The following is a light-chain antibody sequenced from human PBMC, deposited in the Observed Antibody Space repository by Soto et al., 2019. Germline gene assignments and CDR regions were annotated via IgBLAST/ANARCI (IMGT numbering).Light chain of an antibody. V-gene: IGKV1-5*03. CDR1: QTVSSW. Sequence: DIQMTQFPSTLSASIGDRVTITCRASQTVSSWLAWYQQKPGKAPKLLIYKASNLETGVPSRFSGGGSGTEFTLTISSLQPDDFATYYCQQYNPYSPYTFGQGTRLEIK. CDR3: QQYNPYSPYT. J-gene: IGKJ2*01. CDR2: KAS.